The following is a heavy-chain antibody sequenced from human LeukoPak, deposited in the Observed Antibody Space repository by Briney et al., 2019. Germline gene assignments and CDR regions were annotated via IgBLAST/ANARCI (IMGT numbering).Heavy chain of an antibody. CDR3: ARDPHGWGYYYYGMDV. Sequence: ASVKVSCKASGYTFTSYGISWVRQAPGQGLEWMGWISAYNGNTNYAQKLQGRVTMTTDTSTSTAYMELRSLRSDDTAVYYCARDPHGWGYYYYGMDVWGQGTTVTVSS. CDR2: ISAYNGNT. CDR1: GYTFTSYG. D-gene: IGHD6-19*01. V-gene: IGHV1-18*01. J-gene: IGHJ6*02.